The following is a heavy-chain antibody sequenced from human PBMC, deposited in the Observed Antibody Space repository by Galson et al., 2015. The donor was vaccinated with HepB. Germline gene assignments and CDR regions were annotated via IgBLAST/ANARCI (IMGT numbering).Heavy chain of an antibody. CDR2: IKSKSDGGTT. CDR3: TADGYCSGDSCYSGVW. V-gene: IGHV3-15*01. J-gene: IGHJ4*02. CDR1: GFTFTNAW. Sequence: SLRLSCAASGFTFTNAWMSWVRQAPGKGLEWVGRIKSKSDGGTTDYAAPVKGRFTISRDDSKNTLYLQMNSLKTEDTAVYYCTADGYCSGDSCYSGVWWGQGTVVTVSS. D-gene: IGHD2-15*01.